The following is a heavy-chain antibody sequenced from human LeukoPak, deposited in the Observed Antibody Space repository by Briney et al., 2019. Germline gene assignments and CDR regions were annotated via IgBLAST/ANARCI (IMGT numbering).Heavy chain of an antibody. J-gene: IGHJ3*02. CDR3: ARGRYCTATTCDAGEDAFDI. CDR1: GGSISNYY. Sequence: SETLSLTCTVSGGSISNYYWSWIRQPAGKGLEWIGRIYPRGSTTYSSSLKSRVTMSADTSKNHFSLNLTSLTAADTAVYYCARGRYCTATTCDAGEDAFDIWGQGTMVTVSS. D-gene: IGHD2-2*01. V-gene: IGHV4-4*07. CDR2: IYPRGST.